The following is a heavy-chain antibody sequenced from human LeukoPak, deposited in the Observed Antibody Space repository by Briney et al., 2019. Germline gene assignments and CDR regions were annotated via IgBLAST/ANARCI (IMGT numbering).Heavy chain of an antibody. CDR2: ISYDGSNK. V-gene: IGHV3-30*18. CDR3: AKEIHGIVGAPRFYYYGMDV. CDR1: GFTFSSYG. D-gene: IGHD1-26*01. Sequence: PGRSLRLSCAASGFTFSSYGMHWVRQAPGKGLEWVAVISYDGSNKYYADSVKGRFTISRDNSKNTLYLQMNSLRAEDTAVYYCAKEIHGIVGAPRFYYYGMDVWGQGTTVTVSS. J-gene: IGHJ6*02.